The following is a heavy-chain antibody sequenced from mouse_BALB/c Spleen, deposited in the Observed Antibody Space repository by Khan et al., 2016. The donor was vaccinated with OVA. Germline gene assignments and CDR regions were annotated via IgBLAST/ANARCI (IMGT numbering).Heavy chain of an antibody. CDR1: GYTFTSYT. Sequence: QVQLKQSGAELARPGASVKMSCKASGYTFTSYTMHWVKQRPGQGLEWIGYINPSSTYTNYNQKFKDKATLTADKSSSTAYMQLSSLTSEDSAVSYFERIYYDYDEYYGMDYWGQGTSGTVSS. V-gene: IGHV1-4*01. CDR3: ERIYYDYDEYYGMDY. D-gene: IGHD2-4*01. CDR2: INPSSTYT. J-gene: IGHJ4*01.